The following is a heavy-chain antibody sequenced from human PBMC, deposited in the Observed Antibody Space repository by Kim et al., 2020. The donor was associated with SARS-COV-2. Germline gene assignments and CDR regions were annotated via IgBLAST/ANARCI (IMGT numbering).Heavy chain of an antibody. V-gene: IGHV3-9*01. D-gene: IGHD1-26*01. J-gene: IGHJ6*02. Sequence: SVSGRFTISRDDAKNSLYLHMNSLRPEDTALYYCARVRGSYLNYYFPMDVWGQGTTVTVSS. CDR3: ARVRGSYLNYYFPMDV.